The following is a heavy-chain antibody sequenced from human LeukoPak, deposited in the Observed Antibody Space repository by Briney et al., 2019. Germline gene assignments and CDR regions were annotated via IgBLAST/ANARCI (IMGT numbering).Heavy chain of an antibody. CDR1: GFTFSSYS. CDR2: ISSSSSYI. D-gene: IGHD6-19*01. CDR3: AREITVAGIVWFDP. Sequence: GGSLRLSCAASGFTFSSYSMNWVRQAPGKGLEWVSSISSSSSYIYYADSVKGRFTISRDNAKNSLYLQMNSLRAEDTAVYYCAREITVAGIVWFDPWGQGTLVTVSS. J-gene: IGHJ5*02. V-gene: IGHV3-21*01.